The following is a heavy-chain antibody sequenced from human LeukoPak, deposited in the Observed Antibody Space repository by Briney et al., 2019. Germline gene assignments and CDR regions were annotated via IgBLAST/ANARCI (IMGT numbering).Heavy chain of an antibody. CDR3: VASPNQDFFDY. J-gene: IGHJ4*02. CDR1: GVSINSHY. Sequence: SETLSLTCTVSGVSINSHYLNWIRQPPGKGLEWIGYIYGSGRTNYNPSLKSRVTVSVDTSKSQFSLRLSSVTAADTAVYYCVASPNQDFFDYWGQGPLVTVSS. V-gene: IGHV4-4*09. CDR2: IYGSGRT.